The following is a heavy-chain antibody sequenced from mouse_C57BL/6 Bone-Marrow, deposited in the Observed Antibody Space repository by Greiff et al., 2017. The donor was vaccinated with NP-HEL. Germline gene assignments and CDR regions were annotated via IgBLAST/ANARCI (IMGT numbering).Heavy chain of an antibody. CDR2: IYPGGGYT. Sequence: VQLQQSGAELVRPGTSVKMSCTASGYTFTNYWIGWAKQRPGHGLEWIGDIYPGGGYTNYNEKFKGQGTLTADKSSSTAYMQLSSLTSEDAAIYYCARDGPGGYYFDYWGQGTTLTVSS. CDR1: GYTFTNYW. V-gene: IGHV1-63*01. J-gene: IGHJ2*01. D-gene: IGHD2-3*01. CDR3: ARDGPGGYYFDY.